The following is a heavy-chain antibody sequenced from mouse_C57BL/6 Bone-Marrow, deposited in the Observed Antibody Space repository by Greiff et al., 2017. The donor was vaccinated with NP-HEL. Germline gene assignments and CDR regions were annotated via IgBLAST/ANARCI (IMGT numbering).Heavy chain of an antibody. Sequence: VQLQQSGAELVRPGASVKLSCTASGFNIKDDYMHWVKQRPEQGLEWIGWIDPENGDTEYASKFQGKATITADTSSNTAYLQLSSLTSEDTAVYYCTYFSSSYAMDYWGQGTSVTVSS. J-gene: IGHJ4*01. CDR1: GFNIKDDY. CDR2: IDPENGDT. CDR3: TYFSSSYAMDY. D-gene: IGHD1-1*01. V-gene: IGHV14-4*01.